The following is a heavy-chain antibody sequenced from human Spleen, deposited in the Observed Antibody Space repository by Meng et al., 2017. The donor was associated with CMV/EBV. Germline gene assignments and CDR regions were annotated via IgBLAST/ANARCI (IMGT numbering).Heavy chain of an antibody. CDR3: ARVGRSGSYYRY. CDR2: INHSGST. D-gene: IGHD1-26*01. V-gene: IGHV4-34*01. J-gene: IGHJ4*02. CDR1: GGSLSDNY. Sequence: SETLSLTCSVSGGSLSDNYWSWIRQPPGKGLEWIGEINHSGSTNYNPSLKSRVTISVDTSKNQFSLKLSSVTAADTAVYYCARVGRSGSYYRYWGQGTLVTVSS.